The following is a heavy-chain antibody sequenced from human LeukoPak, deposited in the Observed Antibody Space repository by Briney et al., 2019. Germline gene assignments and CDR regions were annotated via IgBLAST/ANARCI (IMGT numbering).Heavy chain of an antibody. Sequence: ASVKVSCKASGYTFTSYGISWVRQAPGQGLEWMGWISAYNGNTNYAQKLQGRVTMTTDTSTSTAYMELRSLRSDDTAVYYCARDQGGYCSSTSCPDTLNWFDPWGQGTLVTVSS. CDR2: ISAYNGNT. V-gene: IGHV1-18*01. J-gene: IGHJ5*02. D-gene: IGHD2-2*01. CDR1: GYTFTSYG. CDR3: ARDQGGYCSSTSCPDTLNWFDP.